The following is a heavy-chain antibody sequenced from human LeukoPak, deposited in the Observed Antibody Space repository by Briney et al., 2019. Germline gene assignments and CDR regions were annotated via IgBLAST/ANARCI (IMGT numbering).Heavy chain of an antibody. CDR1: GFTFSSSS. CDR2: ISSDGTST. J-gene: IGHJ4*02. V-gene: IGHV3-74*01. CDR3: ARVRSSSWFDY. Sequence: AGSLRLSCSASGFTFSSSSMHWVRRAPGKGLVWVSRISSDGTSTNYADSVKGRFIISRDNAKNTLYLQMNSLRAEDTAVYFCARVRSSSWFDYWGQGTLVAVSS. D-gene: IGHD6-13*01.